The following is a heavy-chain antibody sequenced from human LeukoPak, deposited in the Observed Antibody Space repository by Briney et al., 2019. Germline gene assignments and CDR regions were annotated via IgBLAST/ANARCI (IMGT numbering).Heavy chain of an antibody. CDR2: IYYSGST. J-gene: IGHJ2*01. D-gene: IGHD3-9*01. CDR1: GGSISSSSYY. V-gene: IGHV4-39*07. Sequence: RASETLSLTCTVSGGSISSSSYYWGWIRQPPGKGLEWIGSIYYSGSTYYNPSLKSRVTISVDTSKNQFSLKLSSVTAADTAVYYCARNYDILTVSYWYFDLWGRGTLVTVSS. CDR3: ARNYDILTVSYWYFDL.